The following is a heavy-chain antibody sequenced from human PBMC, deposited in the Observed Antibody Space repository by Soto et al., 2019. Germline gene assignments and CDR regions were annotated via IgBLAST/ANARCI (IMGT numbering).Heavy chain of an antibody. J-gene: IGHJ5*02. V-gene: IGHV4-31*03. D-gene: IGHD3-10*01. CDR2: IYYSGST. Sequence: QVQLQESGPGLVKPSQTLSLTCTVSGGSISSGGYYWSWIRQHPGKGLEWIGYIYYSGSTYYNPSLKSRVTISVDTSKNQFSLKLSSVTAADTAVYYCAREGSHYGSGRRDWFDPWGQGTLVTVSS. CDR3: AREGSHYGSGRRDWFDP. CDR1: GGSISSGGYY.